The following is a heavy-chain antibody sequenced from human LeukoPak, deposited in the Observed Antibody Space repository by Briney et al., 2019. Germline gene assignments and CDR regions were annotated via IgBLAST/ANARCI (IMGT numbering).Heavy chain of an antibody. CDR1: GVSFSGHY. Sequence: PSEPLSLTCAVYGVSFSGHYWTWIRQPPGKGLEWIGESTHSGSTNYNPSLKSRVTISVDTSKNQFSLKLTSVSAADTAVYHCARGRTGAAALDFWGPGILVTVSS. CDR3: ARGRTGAAALDF. CDR2: STHSGST. D-gene: IGHD2-2*01. V-gene: IGHV4-34*01. J-gene: IGHJ4*02.